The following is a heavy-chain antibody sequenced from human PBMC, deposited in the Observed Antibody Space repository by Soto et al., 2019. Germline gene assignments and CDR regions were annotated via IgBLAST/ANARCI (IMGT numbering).Heavy chain of an antibody. D-gene: IGHD1-26*01. V-gene: IGHV1-46*01. CDR3: ARAAYSGSYQGYFDY. J-gene: IGHJ4*02. CDR1: GYTLSSYY. CDR2: INTSGGST. Sequence: ASVKVSCKASGYTLSSYYMHWVRQAPGQGLEWMGIINTSGGSTTYAQKFQGRVTINPDTSKNQFSLQLNSVTPEDTAVYYCARAAYSGSYQGYFDYWGQGTLVTVSS.